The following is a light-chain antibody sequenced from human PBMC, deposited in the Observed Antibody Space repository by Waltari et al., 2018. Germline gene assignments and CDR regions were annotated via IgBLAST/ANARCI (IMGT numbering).Light chain of an antibody. J-gene: IGKJ4*01. CDR1: QSVSSY. V-gene: IGKV3-11*01. CDR3: QQRSNWPLLT. CDR2: DAS. Sequence: EIVLTQSPATLSLSPGASATLSCRASQSVSSYLAWYQQKPGQAPRLLIYDASNRATGIPARFSGSGSGTDFTLTISSLEPEDFAVYYCQQRSNWPLLTFGGGTKVEIK.